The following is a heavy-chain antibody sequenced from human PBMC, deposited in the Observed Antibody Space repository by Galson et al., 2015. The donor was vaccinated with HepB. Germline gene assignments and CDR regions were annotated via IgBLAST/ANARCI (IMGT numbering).Heavy chain of an antibody. CDR1: GDSVSNNNAA. J-gene: IGHJ6*02. D-gene: IGHD1-1*01. CDR2: TYFRARWYS. CDR3: ARVHGTIYYYGMDG. Sequence: CAISGDSVSNNNAAWNWIRQSPSSGLEWLGRTYFRARWYSDYAVSVRSRITINADPSKNQFSLQLHSVTPEDKAVYFCARVHGTIYYYGMDGWGQGTTVTVSS. V-gene: IGHV6-1*01.